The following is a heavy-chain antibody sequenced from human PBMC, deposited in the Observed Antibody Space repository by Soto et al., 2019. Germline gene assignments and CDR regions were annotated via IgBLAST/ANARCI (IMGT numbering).Heavy chain of an antibody. D-gene: IGHD6-6*01. CDR3: ARIGQYSSSSSDYYYYAMDV. J-gene: IGHJ6*02. Sequence: ASVKVSCKASGYTFTSHSIHWVRRAPGQGLEWMGIFNPRGGSRTYAQNFQGRVVMTSDTSTGTVYMELSSLRPEDTAVYYCARIGQYSSSSSDYYYYAMDVWGHGTPVTVSS. CDR2: FNPRGGSR. V-gene: IGHV1-46*01. CDR1: GYTFTSHS.